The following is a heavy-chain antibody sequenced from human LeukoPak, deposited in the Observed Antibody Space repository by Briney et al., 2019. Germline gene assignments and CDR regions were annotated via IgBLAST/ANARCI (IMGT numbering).Heavy chain of an antibody. J-gene: IGHJ6*03. D-gene: IGHD1-26*01. V-gene: IGHV4-59*05. CDR1: GGSISSYY. CDR2: IYYSGST. Sequence: PSETLSLTCTVSGGSISSYYWSWIRQPPGKGLEWIGSIYYSGSTYYNPSLKSRVTISVDTSKNQFSLKLSSVTAADTAVYYCARHRGMSGSYHKGYYYYMDVWGKGTTVTISS. CDR3: ARHRGMSGSYHKGYYYYMDV.